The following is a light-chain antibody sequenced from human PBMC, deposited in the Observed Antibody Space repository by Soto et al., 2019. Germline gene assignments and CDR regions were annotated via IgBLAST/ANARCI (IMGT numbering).Light chain of an antibody. CDR2: AAS. Sequence: IQMTQSPSSLSASVGDRVTITCRASQGIRNDLDWFQQKPGEAPKLLIYAASNLQSGVPARFSGSGSGTDFTLTISSLQPEDFATYYCLQKYFYPFTFGPGTKVDIK. J-gene: IGKJ3*01. CDR3: LQKYFYPFT. V-gene: IGKV1-6*01. CDR1: QGIRND.